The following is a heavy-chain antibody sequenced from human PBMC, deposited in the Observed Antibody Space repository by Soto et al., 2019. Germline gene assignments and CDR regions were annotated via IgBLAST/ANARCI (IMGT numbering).Heavy chain of an antibody. J-gene: IGHJ4*02. D-gene: IGHD6-6*01. CDR1: GYTFTAYF. CDR3: ARAPFSSSSFFFDY. V-gene: IGHV1-46*01. CDR2: VNPSRGST. Sequence: ASMKVSCKASGYTFTAYFIHWVRQAPGQGLEWIGIVNPSRGSTNYAQKFQGRVGMTWDTSTRTVYMDLSSLRSDDTAVYYCARAPFSSSSFFFDYWGPGTLVTVSS.